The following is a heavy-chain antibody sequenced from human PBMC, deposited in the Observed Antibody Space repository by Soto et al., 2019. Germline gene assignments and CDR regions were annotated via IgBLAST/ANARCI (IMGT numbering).Heavy chain of an antibody. CDR2: IYRTGSA. J-gene: IGHJ4*02. CDR3: ASRDPGTSVDY. V-gene: IGHV4-4*02. D-gene: IGHD1-7*01. CDR1: GGSFTINNW. Sequence: LSLTCAVSGGSFTINNWWTWVRQPPGQGLEWIGEIYRTGSANYNPSLKSRVTISLDKSENQFSLKVTSLTAADTAVYYCASRDPGTSVDYWGQGTLVTVSS.